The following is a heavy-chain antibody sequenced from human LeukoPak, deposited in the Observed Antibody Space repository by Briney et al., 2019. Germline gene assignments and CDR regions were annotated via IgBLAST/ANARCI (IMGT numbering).Heavy chain of an antibody. CDR1: GFTFSSYG. D-gene: IGHD5-18*01. CDR2: ISWGSNVI. V-gene: IGHV3-48*02. Sequence: GGSLRLSCTASGFTFSSYGMNWVRQAPGKGLEWLSYISWGSNVIYYADSVKGRFTTSRDDAKNSLFLQMNSLTDEDTAVYYCARDPGYSYALDYWGRGTLVTVSS. CDR3: ARDPGYSYALDY. J-gene: IGHJ4*02.